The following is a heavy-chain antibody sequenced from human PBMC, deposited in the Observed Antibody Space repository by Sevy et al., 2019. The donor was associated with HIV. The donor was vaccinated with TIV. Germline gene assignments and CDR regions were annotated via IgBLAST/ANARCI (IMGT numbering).Heavy chain of an antibody. CDR3: ARDLRSGYDWLTRAYYMDV. CDR1: GGSISSYY. Sequence: SETLSLTCTVSGGSISSYYWSWIRQPAGKGLEWIGRIYTSGSTNYNPSLKSRVTMSVYTSKNQFSLKLGSVTAADTAVYYCARDLRSGYDWLTRAYYMDVWGKGTTVTVSS. J-gene: IGHJ6*03. CDR2: IYTSGST. D-gene: IGHD5-12*01. V-gene: IGHV4-4*07.